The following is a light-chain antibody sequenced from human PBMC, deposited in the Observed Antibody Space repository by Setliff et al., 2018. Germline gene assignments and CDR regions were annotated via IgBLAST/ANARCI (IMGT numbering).Light chain of an antibody. CDR3: GTWDSSLSAVV. V-gene: IGLV1-51*01. CDR2: DNN. Sequence: QSVLTQPPSVSAAPGQKVTISCSGSSSNIGNNYVSWYQQLPGTAPKLLSYDNNKRPSGIPDRFSGSKSGTSATLGITGLQTGDEADYYCGTWDSSLSAVVFGRGTKVTVL. CDR1: SSNIGNNY. J-gene: IGLJ2*01.